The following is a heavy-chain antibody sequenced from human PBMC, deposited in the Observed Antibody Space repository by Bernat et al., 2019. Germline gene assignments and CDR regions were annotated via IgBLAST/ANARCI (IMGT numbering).Heavy chain of an antibody. D-gene: IGHD1-1*01. J-gene: IGHJ4*02. V-gene: IGHV3-30*02. CDR3: ARELNGGLEY. CDR2: IRFDGSNQ. CDR1: GFTFSTYG. Sequence: QVQLVESGGGVVQPGGSLRLSCAASGFTFSTYGMHWVRQAPGKGLEWVVFIRFDGSNQYYADSVKGRFTVSRDNSKNTLFLQMNRVRPGDTAMYYCARELNGGLEYWGQGTLVSVSS.